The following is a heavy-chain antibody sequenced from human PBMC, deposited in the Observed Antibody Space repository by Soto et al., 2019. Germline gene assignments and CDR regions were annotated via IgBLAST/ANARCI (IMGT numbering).Heavy chain of an antibody. V-gene: IGHV1-8*01. CDR3: ARERSGWPDY. Sequence: QVQLVQSGAEVKKPGASVKVSCKASGCTCTSYAINWVRQATGQGLEWMGWMNPNSGTTGYAQKSQGRVTMNRNTSISTAYMGMRSLRYEDTAVYCCARERSGWPDYWGQGTLVTVSS. CDR2: MNPNSGTT. D-gene: IGHD6-19*01. CDR1: GCTCTSYA. J-gene: IGHJ4*02.